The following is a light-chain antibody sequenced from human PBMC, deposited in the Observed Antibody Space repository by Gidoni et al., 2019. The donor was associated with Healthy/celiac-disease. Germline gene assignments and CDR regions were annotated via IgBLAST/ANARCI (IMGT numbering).Light chain of an antibody. CDR3: SSYTSSSTYVV. CDR1: SSDVGGYNY. J-gene: IGLJ2*01. CDR2: DLS. V-gene: IGLV2-14*01. Sequence: SALTQPASVSGSPGQSISISCTGTSSDVGGYNYVSWYQQHPSQAPKLMIYDLSNRPSGVSNRFSGSKSGNTASLTISGLQAEDEADYYCSSYTSSSTYVVFGGGTKLTVL.